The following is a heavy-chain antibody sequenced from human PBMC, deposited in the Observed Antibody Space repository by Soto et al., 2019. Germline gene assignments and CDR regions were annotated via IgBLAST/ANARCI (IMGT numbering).Heavy chain of an antibody. CDR3: ATWVDYGDFEGFDF. D-gene: IGHD4-17*01. CDR1: GYSFTDYK. J-gene: IGHJ4*02. Sequence: ASVKVSCKTSGYSFTDYKLHWVRQAPGQGLEWKGWVDPNGGGSNSAQKIQGSVTMTWDTSITTAYLDLTRLTTNDTATYFCATWVDYGDFEGFDFWGQGTLVTVSS. V-gene: IGHV1-2*04. CDR2: VDPNGGGS.